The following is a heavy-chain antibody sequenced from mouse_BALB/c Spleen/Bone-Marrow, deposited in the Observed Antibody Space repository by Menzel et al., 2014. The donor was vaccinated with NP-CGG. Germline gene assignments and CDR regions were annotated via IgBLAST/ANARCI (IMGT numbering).Heavy chain of an antibody. J-gene: IGHJ1*01. D-gene: IGHD1-2*01. CDR2: IDPANGNT. CDR3: SITTASWYFDV. V-gene: IGHV14-3*02. CDR1: GFNIKDTY. Sequence: EVKLQESGAELVKPGASVKLSCTASGFNIKDTYMHWVKRRPEQGLEWIGRIDPANGNTKYDPKFQGKATITADTSSNTAYLQLSSLTSEDTAVYYLSITTASWYFDVWGAGTTVTVSS.